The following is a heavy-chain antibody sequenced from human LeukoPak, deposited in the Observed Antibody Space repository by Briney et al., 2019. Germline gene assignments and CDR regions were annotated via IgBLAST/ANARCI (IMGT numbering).Heavy chain of an antibody. CDR3: AGELAHGPGDY. CDR2: IIPIFGTA. CDR1: GYTFTSYG. V-gene: IGHV1-69*13. D-gene: IGHD1-26*01. Sequence: GASVKVSCKASGYTFTSYGISWVRQAPGQGLEWMGGIIPIFGTANYAQKFQGRVTITADESTSTAYMELSSLRSEDTAVYYCAGELAHGPGDYWGQGTLVTVSS. J-gene: IGHJ4*02.